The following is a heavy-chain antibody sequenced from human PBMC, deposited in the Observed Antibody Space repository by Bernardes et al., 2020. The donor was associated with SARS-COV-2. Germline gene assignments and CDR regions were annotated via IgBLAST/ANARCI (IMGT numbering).Heavy chain of an antibody. CDR1: GFTFSFYW. CDR2: INSDGSST. J-gene: IGHJ4*02. CDR3: ARVGYYGSGSYYLPDDNSWAFDY. Sequence: GGSLRLSCAASGFTFSFYWMHWVRQAPGKGLVWVSRINSDGSSTSYADSVKGRFTISRDNAKNTLYLQMNSLRAEDTAVYYCARVGYYGSGSYYLPDDNSWAFDYWGQGTLVTVSS. V-gene: IGHV3-74*01. D-gene: IGHD3-10*01.